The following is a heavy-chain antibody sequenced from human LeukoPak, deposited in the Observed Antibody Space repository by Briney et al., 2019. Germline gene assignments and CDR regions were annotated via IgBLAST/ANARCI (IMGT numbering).Heavy chain of an antibody. D-gene: IGHD1-26*01. J-gene: IGHJ4*02. CDR2: IRSKAHNYAT. CDR1: GFTFSGSA. CDR3: AISMVGAFALDN. V-gene: IGHV3-73*01. Sequence: GGSLRLSCAASGFTFSGSAMHWVRQASGKGLEWVGRIRSKAHNYATAYGASVNGRFTISRDDSKNTAYLQMNSLKTEDTAMYYCAISMVGAFALDNWGQGTLVGVSS.